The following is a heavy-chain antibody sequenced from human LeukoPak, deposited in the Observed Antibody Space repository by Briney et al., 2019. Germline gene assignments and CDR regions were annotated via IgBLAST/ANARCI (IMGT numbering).Heavy chain of an antibody. J-gene: IGHJ4*02. Sequence: SVKVSCKTSGYTFSNYGISWVRQAPGQGLEWMGWISADTGNTNFAQKFQDRVTMTSDTSTSTYYMELRSLRSDDTAVYYCARDSRETGTTTDFDYWGQGTPVSVSS. D-gene: IGHD1-7*01. CDR2: ISADTGNT. CDR3: ARDSRETGTTTDFDY. V-gene: IGHV1-18*01. CDR1: GYTFSNYG.